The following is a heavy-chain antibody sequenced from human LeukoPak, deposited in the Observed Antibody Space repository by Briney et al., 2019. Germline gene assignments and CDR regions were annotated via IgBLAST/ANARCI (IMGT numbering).Heavy chain of an antibody. J-gene: IGHJ3*01. CDR1: GGSISSNXXY. CDR3: VRLIRGSYXGSPXV. CDR2: IFYSGTT. V-gene: IGHV4-39*01. Sequence: LTCXXXGGSISSNXXYWGWIRQAPGKGLEWIGSIFYSGTTYYDPSLKSRLTISVDPAKSQFSLKLSYVTAADTAVYYCVRLIRGSYXGSPXVW. D-gene: IGHD1-26*01.